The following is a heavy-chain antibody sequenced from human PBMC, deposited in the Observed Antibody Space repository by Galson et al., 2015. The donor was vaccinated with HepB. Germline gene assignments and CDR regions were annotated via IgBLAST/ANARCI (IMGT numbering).Heavy chain of an antibody. Sequence: ETLSLTCSVSGGSLNYYYWAWIRQSPGTGLEWIGEISHAGYTNYNPSLESRISMSVDKPKNQFSLNLTSVTAADTALYYCVRTRDFKKGNWFDPWGQGTLVIVSS. CDR2: ISHAGYT. CDR1: GGSLNYYY. V-gene: IGHV4-34*10. J-gene: IGHJ5*02. CDR3: VRTRDFKKGNWFDP. D-gene: IGHD3/OR15-3a*01.